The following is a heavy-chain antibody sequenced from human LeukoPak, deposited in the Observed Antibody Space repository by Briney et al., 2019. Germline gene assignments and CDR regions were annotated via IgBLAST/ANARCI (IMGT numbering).Heavy chain of an antibody. Sequence: SETLSLTCTVSGGSISSYYWSWIRQPPGKGLEWIGYIHYSGSTHYNPSLKSRVTISVDTSKNQFSLTLNSVTAADTAVYYCARVITVRGVIFDYWGQGTLVTVSS. CDR3: ARVITVRGVIFDY. J-gene: IGHJ4*02. D-gene: IGHD3-16*01. V-gene: IGHV4-59*01. CDR1: GGSISSYY. CDR2: IHYSGST.